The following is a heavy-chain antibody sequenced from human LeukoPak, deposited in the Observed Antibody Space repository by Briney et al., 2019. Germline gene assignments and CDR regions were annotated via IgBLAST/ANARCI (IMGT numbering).Heavy chain of an antibody. D-gene: IGHD3-9*01. V-gene: IGHV1-18*01. CDR1: GYTFTSYG. CDR3: ARDSSYDILTGYPAHAFDY. CDR2: ISAYNGNT. J-gene: IGHJ4*02. Sequence: ASVKVSCKASGYTFTSYGISWVRQAPGQGLEWMGWISAYNGNTNYAQKLQGRVTMTTDTSTSTAYMELRSLRSDDTAVYYCARDSSYDILTGYPAHAFDYWGQGTLVTVSS.